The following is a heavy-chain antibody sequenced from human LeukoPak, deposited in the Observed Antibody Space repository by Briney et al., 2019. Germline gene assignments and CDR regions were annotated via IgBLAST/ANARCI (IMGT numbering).Heavy chain of an antibody. J-gene: IGHJ4*02. CDR2: LSGSGGNT. CDR3: AKGSYYYDSADYFDY. V-gene: IGHV3-23*01. D-gene: IGHD3-22*01. CDR1: GFTFSSYA. Sequence: GGSLRPSCAASGFTFSSYAMSWVRQAPGKGLEWVSALSGSGGNTYYAESVKGRVTISRDNSKNTLYLQMNSLRAEDTAVYHCAKGSYYYDSADYFDYWGQGTLVTVSS.